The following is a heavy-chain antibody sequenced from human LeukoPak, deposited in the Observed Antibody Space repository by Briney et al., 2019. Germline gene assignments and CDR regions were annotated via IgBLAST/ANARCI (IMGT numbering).Heavy chain of an antibody. CDR2: ISGSGGST. Sequence: PGRSLRLSCAASGFTFSSYAMSWVRQAPGKGLEWVSAISGSGGSTYYADSVKGRFTISRDNSKNTLYLQMNSLRAEDTAVYYCAKTVYYYDRTGFDYWGQGTLVTVSS. CDR1: GFTFSSYA. J-gene: IGHJ4*02. CDR3: AKTVYYYDRTGFDY. V-gene: IGHV3-23*01. D-gene: IGHD3-22*01.